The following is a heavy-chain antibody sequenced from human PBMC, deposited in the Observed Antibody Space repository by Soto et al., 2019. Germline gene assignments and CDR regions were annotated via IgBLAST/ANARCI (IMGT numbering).Heavy chain of an antibody. D-gene: IGHD6-13*01. V-gene: IGHV4-34*01. J-gene: IGHJ3*02. CDR3: AIDTGYSSSWYAFDI. Sequence: SETLSLTCAVYGGSFSGYYWSWIRQPPGKGLEWIGEINHSGSTNYNPSLKSRVTISVDTSKNQFSLKLSSVTAADTAVYYCAIDTGYSSSWYAFDIWGQGTMVTVSS. CDR1: GGSFSGYY. CDR2: INHSGST.